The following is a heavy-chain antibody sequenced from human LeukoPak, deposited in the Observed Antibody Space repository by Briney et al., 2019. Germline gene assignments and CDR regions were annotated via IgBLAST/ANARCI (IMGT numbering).Heavy chain of an antibody. J-gene: IGHJ4*02. D-gene: IGHD4-17*01. V-gene: IGHV3-30*02. CDR3: ARSMTTVTTDFDY. CDR1: GFTFSSYG. CDR2: IRYDGSNK. Sequence: GGSLRLSCAASGFTFSSYGMHWVRQAPGKGLEWVAFIRYDGSNKYYADSVKGRFTISRDNSKNTLYLQMNSLRAEDTAVYYCARSMTTVTTDFDYWGQGTPVTVSS.